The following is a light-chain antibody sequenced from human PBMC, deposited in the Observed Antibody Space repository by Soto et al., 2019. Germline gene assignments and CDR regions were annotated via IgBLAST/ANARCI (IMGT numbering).Light chain of an antibody. Sequence: QSVLTQPASVSGSPGQSITISCAGTSSDIGAYNYVSWYQQHPGRAPKLMLYEVSHRPSGVSNRFSGSKSANTASLTISGLQPEDEADYYCASYTGTSTDVLFGGGTKLTVL. V-gene: IGLV2-14*01. CDR3: ASYTGTSTDVL. CDR2: EVS. CDR1: SSDIGAYNY. J-gene: IGLJ2*01.